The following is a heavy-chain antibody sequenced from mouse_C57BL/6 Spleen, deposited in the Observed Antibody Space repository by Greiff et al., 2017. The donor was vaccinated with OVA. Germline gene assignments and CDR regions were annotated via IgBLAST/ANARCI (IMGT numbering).Heavy chain of an antibody. CDR2: FYPGSGSL. CDR1: GYTFPEYT. CDR3: ARHEDPYYDPYFDY. Sequence: QVQLQQSGAELVNPGASVKLSCKASGYTFPEYTIHWVKQRSGQGLEWIGWFYPGSGSLKYNEKFKDKATLTADKSSSTVYMELSRLTSEDAAVYFCARHEDPYYDPYFDYWGQVTTLTVSS. J-gene: IGHJ2*01. D-gene: IGHD2-4*01. V-gene: IGHV1-62-2*01.